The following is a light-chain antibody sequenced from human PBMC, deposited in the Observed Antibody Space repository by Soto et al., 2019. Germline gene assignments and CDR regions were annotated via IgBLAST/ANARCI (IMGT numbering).Light chain of an antibody. Sequence: SVLTQPASVSGSPGQSITISCTGTSSDVGGYNYVSWYRQDPGKAPKLIIYDVNSRPSGISNRFSGSKSGNTASLTISGLQAEDDADYYCTSYTSSSSFSYVFGTGTKVTVL. CDR3: TSYTSSSSFSYV. CDR1: SSDVGGYNY. V-gene: IGLV2-14*01. J-gene: IGLJ1*01. CDR2: DVN.